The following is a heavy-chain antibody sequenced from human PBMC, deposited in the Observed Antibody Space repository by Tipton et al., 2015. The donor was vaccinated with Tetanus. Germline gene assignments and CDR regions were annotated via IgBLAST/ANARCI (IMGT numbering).Heavy chain of an antibody. D-gene: IGHD3-16*01. J-gene: IGHJ4*02. V-gene: IGHV4-31*03. Sequence: TLSLTCTVSGGSISSGGYYWSWIRQHPGKGLEWIGYIYYSGSTYYNPSLKSRVTISVDTSKNQFSLKLSSVTAADTAVYYCASGGLTPYEKDYWGQGTLVTVSS. CDR1: GGSISSGGYY. CDR2: IYYSGST. CDR3: ASGGLTPYEKDY.